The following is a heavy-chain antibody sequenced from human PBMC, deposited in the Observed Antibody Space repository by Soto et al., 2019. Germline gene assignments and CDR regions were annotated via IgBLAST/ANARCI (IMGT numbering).Heavy chain of an antibody. J-gene: IGHJ4*02. CDR1: VASISSYNY. CDR2: IIYSXDI. Sequence: XTLALTCNVSVASISSYNYWGWFRQPPGKGLEWMGXIIYSXDIMYNMSLQXXLTLFVDXXKNQFSLKMSSVTAADTAVYYCVRHAQWIIRAYWGQGSLVTVSS. V-gene: IGHV4-39*01. D-gene: IGHD5-12*01. CDR3: VRHAQWIIRAY.